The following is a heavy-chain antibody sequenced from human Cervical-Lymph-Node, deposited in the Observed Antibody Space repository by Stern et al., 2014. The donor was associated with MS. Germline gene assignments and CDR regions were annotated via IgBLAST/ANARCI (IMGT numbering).Heavy chain of an antibody. CDR1: GFTFADYA. J-gene: IGHJ4*02. Sequence: QLVQSGGGLVKPGRSLRLSCTTSGFTFADYAVSWFRQAPGKGLEWVSFIRRQASGGTTNYAASVKGRFTVSRDDSKSIAYLQMHSLKTNDTAVYYCTATRWMQVWPFDYWGQGTPVTVSS. CDR3: TATRWMQVWPFDY. CDR2: IRRQASGGTT. D-gene: IGHD5-18*01. V-gene: IGHV3-49*05.